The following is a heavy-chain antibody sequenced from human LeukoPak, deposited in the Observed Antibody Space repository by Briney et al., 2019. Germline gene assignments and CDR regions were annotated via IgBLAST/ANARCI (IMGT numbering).Heavy chain of an antibody. J-gene: IGHJ4*02. CDR1: GDSVSSNNGA. CDR3: AGDVGTTGWYTFDY. V-gene: IGHV6-1*01. D-gene: IGHD6-19*01. Sequence: SQTLSVTCAISGDSVSSNNGAWNWIRQSPSRGLEWLGRTYYRSKWYYDYALSMKGRITINPDTSNNQFSLLVTSVTPEDTAVYYCAGDVGTTGWYTFDYWGQGTLVTVSS. CDR2: TYYRSKWYY.